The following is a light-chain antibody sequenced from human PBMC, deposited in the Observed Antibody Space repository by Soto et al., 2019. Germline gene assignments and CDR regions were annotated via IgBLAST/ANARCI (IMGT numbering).Light chain of an antibody. J-gene: IGKJ4*01. CDR3: QQLNSYPLT. Sequence: DIQLTQSPSFLSASVGDRVTITCRASQGISNYFAWYQQKPGKPPNLLIYAASTLQSGVPSRFIGSGSGTEFTLTISSLQSEDSATYYCQQLNSYPLTFGGGTKVEIK. CDR1: QGISNY. V-gene: IGKV1-9*01. CDR2: AAS.